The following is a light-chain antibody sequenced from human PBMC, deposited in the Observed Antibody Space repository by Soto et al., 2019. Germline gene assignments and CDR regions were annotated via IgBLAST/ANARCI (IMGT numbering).Light chain of an antibody. Sequence: EIVLTQSPGTLSLSPGERATLSCRASQTVSASYLVGYQHKPGQAPRLLIYDASSRATGIPDRFSGSGSGTDFTLTISRLEPEDFAVYYCQQYGNSPLTFGGGTKVEIK. CDR1: QTVSASY. J-gene: IGKJ4*01. CDR2: DAS. CDR3: QQYGNSPLT. V-gene: IGKV3-20*01.